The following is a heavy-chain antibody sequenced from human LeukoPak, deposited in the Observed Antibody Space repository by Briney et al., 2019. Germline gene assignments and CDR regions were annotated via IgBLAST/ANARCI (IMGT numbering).Heavy chain of an antibody. Sequence: SETLSLTCTVSGYSISSGYYWGWIRQPPGKGLEWIGSIYHSGSTYYNPSLKSRVTISVDTSKNQFSLKPSSVTAADTAVYYCARDPSYDSSGYYYYYMDVWGKGTTVTVSS. CDR2: IYHSGST. CDR1: GYSISSGYY. V-gene: IGHV4-38-2*02. CDR3: ARDPSYDSSGYYYYYMDV. J-gene: IGHJ6*03. D-gene: IGHD3-22*01.